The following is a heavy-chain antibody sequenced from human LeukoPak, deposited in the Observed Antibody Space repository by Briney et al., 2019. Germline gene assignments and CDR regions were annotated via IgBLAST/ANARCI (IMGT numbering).Heavy chain of an antibody. D-gene: IGHD3-9*01. CDR2: ITGGGDTT. CDR3: AEAANYDILTGYYLDY. J-gene: IGHJ4*02. CDR1: GFTFSSYA. Sequence: PGGSLRLSCAASGFTFSSYAMTWVRQAPGKGLEWVSAITGGGDTTYYADSVKGRFTISRDNSKNTLYLQMNNLRAEDTAIYYCAEAANYDILTGYYLDYWGQGTLVTVSS. V-gene: IGHV3-23*01.